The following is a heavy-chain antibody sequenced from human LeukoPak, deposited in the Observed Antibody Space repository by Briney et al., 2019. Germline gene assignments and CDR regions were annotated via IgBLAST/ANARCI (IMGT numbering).Heavy chain of an antibody. Sequence: SSETLSLTCAVYGGSFSGYYWSWIRQPPGKGLEWIGEINHSGSTNYNPSLKSRVTISVDTSKDQFSLKLSSVTAADTAVYYCARDRDSSGWYGNFDYWGQGTLVTVSS. D-gene: IGHD6-19*01. V-gene: IGHV4-34*01. CDR3: ARDRDSSGWYGNFDY. CDR1: GGSFSGYY. J-gene: IGHJ4*02. CDR2: INHSGST.